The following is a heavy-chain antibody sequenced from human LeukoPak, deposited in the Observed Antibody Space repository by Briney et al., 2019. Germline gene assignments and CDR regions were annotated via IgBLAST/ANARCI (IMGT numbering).Heavy chain of an antibody. V-gene: IGHV4-39*02. CDR2: ISYSGST. J-gene: IGHJ3*01. CDR1: GGSISSSNYY. CDR3: ASSRVGDVFDV. Sequence: KPSETPSLTCPVSGGSISSSNYYWSWVPQSPGEGLECIGSISYSGSTFYNPSLRSRATISVDTSKNYFSLKLTSVTAADTAVYYCASSRVGDVFDVWGQGTMVPISS. D-gene: IGHD1-26*01.